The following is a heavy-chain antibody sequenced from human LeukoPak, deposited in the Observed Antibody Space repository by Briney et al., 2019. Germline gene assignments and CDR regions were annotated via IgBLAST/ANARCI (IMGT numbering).Heavy chain of an antibody. V-gene: IGHV3-64*01. CDR1: GFTFSSYA. CDR2: ISSNGGST. Sequence: GALRLSCAASGFTFSSYAMHWVRQAPGKGLEYVSAISSNGGSTYYANSVKGRFTISRDNSKNTLYLQMGSLRAEDMAVYYCARVAGRDGYSSDYWGQGTLVTVSS. D-gene: IGHD5-24*01. CDR3: ARVAGRDGYSSDY. J-gene: IGHJ4*02.